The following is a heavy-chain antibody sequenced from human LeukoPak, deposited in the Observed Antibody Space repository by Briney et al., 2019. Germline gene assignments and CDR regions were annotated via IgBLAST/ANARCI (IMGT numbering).Heavy chain of an antibody. D-gene: IGHD5-12*01. CDR3: ARGHHGMDV. J-gene: IGHJ6*02. V-gene: IGHV3-7*05. CDR1: GFSSRNYW. CDR2: INQDASEK. Sequence: GGSLRLSCAASGFSSRNYWMSCVRQAPGKGLEWVANINQDASEKNYVDSVKGRFIISRDNAKNSLYLQMNSLRAEDTAVYYCARGHHGMDVWGQGTTVTVSS.